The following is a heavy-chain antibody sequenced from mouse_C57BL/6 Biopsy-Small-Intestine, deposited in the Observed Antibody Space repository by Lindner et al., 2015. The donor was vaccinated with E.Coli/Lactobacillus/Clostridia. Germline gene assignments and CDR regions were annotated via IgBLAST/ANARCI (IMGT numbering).Heavy chain of an antibody. CDR3: ASDGYPWFTY. V-gene: IGHV1-9*01. CDR1: GYTFTDYW. CDR2: ILPGSGYT. J-gene: IGHJ3*01. D-gene: IGHD2-3*01. Sequence: QLQESGAELMKPGASVKLSCKATGYTFTDYWVEWVKQRPGHGLEWIGEILPGSGYTKYNEKFKAKATFTADPSSNTAYMQLSSLTTEDSAIYYCASDGYPWFTYWGQGTLVTVSA.